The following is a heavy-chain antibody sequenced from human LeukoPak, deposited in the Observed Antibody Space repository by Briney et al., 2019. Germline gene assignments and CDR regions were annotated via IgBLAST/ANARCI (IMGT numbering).Heavy chain of an antibody. CDR1: GGSISSYY. V-gene: IGHV4-59*01. J-gene: IGHJ4*02. D-gene: IGHD6-13*01. CDR3: ARDRGNYFDY. CDR2: ISYSGTT. Sequence: SETPSLTCTVSGGSISSYYWSWIRRPPGKGLEWIGYISYSGTTNYNPSLKSRVTISVAPSKNQFSLKLRSVTAPDTAVYYCARDRGNYFDYWGQGTLVTVSS.